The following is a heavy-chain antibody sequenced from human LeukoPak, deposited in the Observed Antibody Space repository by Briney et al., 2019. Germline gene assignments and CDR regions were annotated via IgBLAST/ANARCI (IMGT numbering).Heavy chain of an antibody. Sequence: KPSETPFPPRAVYWGAFSGYYWSWVRPPPGKGLEGVGEINRSGSTNYNPSLKSRVTISVDTSKNQFSLKLSSVTAADTAVYYCARVPLWFGAKYYYMDVWGKGTTVTISS. CDR1: WGAFSGYY. CDR2: INRSGST. D-gene: IGHD3-10*01. J-gene: IGHJ6*03. CDR3: ARVPLWFGAKYYYMDV. V-gene: IGHV4-34*01.